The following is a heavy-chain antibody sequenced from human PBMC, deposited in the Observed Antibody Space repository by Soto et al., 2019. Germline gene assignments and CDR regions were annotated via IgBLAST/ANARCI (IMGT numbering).Heavy chain of an antibody. CDR1: GVTFISYS. CDR3: ARDPMPYCSSTSCYAQEGWDYYGMDV. J-gene: IGHJ6*02. CDR2: ISSSSSYI. V-gene: IGHV3-21*01. Sequence: GGSLRLSCAASGVTFISYSMNCVRQAPGKGLQWVSSISSSSSYIYYADSVKGRFTISRDNAKNSLYLQMNSLRAEDTAVYYCARDPMPYCSSTSCYAQEGWDYYGMDVWGQGTTVTVSS. D-gene: IGHD2-2*01.